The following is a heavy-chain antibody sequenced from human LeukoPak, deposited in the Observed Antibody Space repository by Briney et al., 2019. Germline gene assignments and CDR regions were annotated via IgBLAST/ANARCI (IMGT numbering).Heavy chain of an antibody. D-gene: IGHD3-22*01. Sequence: ASVKVSCKASGYTFTGYYIHWVRQAPGQGLEGMGWINPYSGATNYAQKFRGRVTMTGDTSITTAYMELSRLAADDTAVYFCAGRPDTSVVAMFDCWGQGTLVTISS. CDR3: AGRPDTSVVAMFDC. V-gene: IGHV1-2*02. CDR2: INPYSGAT. CDR1: GYTFTGYY. J-gene: IGHJ4*02.